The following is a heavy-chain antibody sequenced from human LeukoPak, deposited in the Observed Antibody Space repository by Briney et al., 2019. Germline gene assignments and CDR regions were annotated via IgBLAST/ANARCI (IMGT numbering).Heavy chain of an antibody. CDR2: ISYDGSNK. D-gene: IGHD3-16*01. CDR3: ARWGSVVRRYYFDY. V-gene: IGHV3-30*03. CDR1: GFTFSSYG. J-gene: IGHJ4*02. Sequence: GGSLRLSCAASGFTFSSYGMHWVRQAPGKGLEWVAVISYDGSNKYYADSVKGRFTISRDNSKNTLYLQMNSLRAEDTAVYYCARWGSVVRRYYFDYWGQGTLVTVSS.